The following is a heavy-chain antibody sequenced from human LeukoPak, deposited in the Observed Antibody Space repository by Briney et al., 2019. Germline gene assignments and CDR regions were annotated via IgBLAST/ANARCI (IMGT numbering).Heavy chain of an antibody. Sequence: PGGSLRLSCAASGFTFSNYWMHWVRQTPGEGLVCVSLIKGDGSSTTYADSVKGRFTISRDNAKNTVYLQMNSLRAEDTAVYYCARDLQEDIVVVPAAPWPYYYGMDVWGQGTTVTVSS. CDR1: GFTFSNYW. J-gene: IGHJ6*02. D-gene: IGHD2-2*01. CDR2: IKGDGSST. V-gene: IGHV3-74*01. CDR3: ARDLQEDIVVVPAAPWPYYYGMDV.